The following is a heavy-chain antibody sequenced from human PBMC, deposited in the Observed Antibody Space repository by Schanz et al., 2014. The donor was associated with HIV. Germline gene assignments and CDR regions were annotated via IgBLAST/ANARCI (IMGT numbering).Heavy chain of an antibody. CDR2: ISWSSGNI. D-gene: IGHD6-19*01. J-gene: IGHJ4*02. CDR1: RFTFSVYA. Sequence: EVQLVESGGGLVKPGGSLRLSCAASRFTFSVYAMHWVRQAPGKGLEWVSGISWSSGNIGYADSVKGRFTISRDNAKNSLYLQMSSLRREDTAFYYCAKGVSVAGSSYYFDYWGQGALVTVSS. CDR3: AKGVSVAGSSYYFDY. V-gene: IGHV3-9*01.